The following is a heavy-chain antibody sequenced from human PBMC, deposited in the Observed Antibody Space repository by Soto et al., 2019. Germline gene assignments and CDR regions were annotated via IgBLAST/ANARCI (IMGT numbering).Heavy chain of an antibody. V-gene: IGHV2-5*02. CDR3: AREVPWLGSNHFDD. D-gene: IGHD3-22*01. J-gene: IGHJ4*02. Sequence: SGPTLVNPTQTLTLTCTCSGFSLSTSGVGVGWIRQPPGKALEWLALIYWDDNKRYSPSLKSRLTITKDTSKNQVVLTMTNMDPVDTATYYWAREVPWLGSNHFDDWGQGTLVTVSS. CDR1: GFSLSTSGVG. CDR2: IYWDDNK.